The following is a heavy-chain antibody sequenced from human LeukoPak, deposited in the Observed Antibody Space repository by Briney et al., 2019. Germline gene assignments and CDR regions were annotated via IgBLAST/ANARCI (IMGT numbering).Heavy chain of an antibody. Sequence: KPSETLSLTCTVSGGSVSSYYWNWIRQPAGKGLEWIGRISNSGSTNYNPSLRSRVTMSVDTSKKQLSLNLNSVTAADTAIYYCARDLGSQIGYAFDIWGQGTMVTVSS. V-gene: IGHV4-4*07. CDR2: ISNSGST. D-gene: IGHD7-27*01. J-gene: IGHJ3*02. CDR3: ARDLGSQIGYAFDI. CDR1: GGSVSSYY.